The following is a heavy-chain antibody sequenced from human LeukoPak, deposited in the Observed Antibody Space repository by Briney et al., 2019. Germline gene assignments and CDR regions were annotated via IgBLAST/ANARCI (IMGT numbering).Heavy chain of an antibody. CDR1: GGSISSYY. Sequence: SETLSLTCTVSGGSISSYYWSWIRQPPGKGLEWIGYIYTSGSTNYNPSLKSRVTMSVDTSKNQFSLKLSSVTAADTAVYYCARVDSSGYYRYYFDYWGQGTLVTVSS. D-gene: IGHD3-22*01. CDR3: ARVDSSGYYRYYFDY. V-gene: IGHV4-59*01. CDR2: IYTSGST. J-gene: IGHJ4*02.